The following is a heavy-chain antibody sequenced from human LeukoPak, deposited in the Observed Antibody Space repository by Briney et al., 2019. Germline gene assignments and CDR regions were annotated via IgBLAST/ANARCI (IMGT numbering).Heavy chain of an antibody. CDR2: IYGSGRT. CDR3: ARHPLRIAANWCDP. V-gene: IGHV4-59*08. Sequence: SETLSLTCTVPGGSIRSYYWSWIRQPPGKGLEWIGYIYGSGRTNYRPSLKSRVNISVDTSKNQFSLKLSSVTAADTAVYYCARHPLRIAANWCDPWGQGNLVTVSS. CDR1: GGSIRSYY. J-gene: IGHJ5*02. D-gene: IGHD6-13*01.